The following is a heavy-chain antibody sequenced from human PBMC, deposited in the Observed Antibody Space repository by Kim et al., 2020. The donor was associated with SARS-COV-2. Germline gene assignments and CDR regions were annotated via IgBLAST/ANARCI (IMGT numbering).Heavy chain of an antibody. V-gene: IGHV3-23*01. CDR3: AQRLDY. CDR2: GRSGST. J-gene: IGHJ4*02. Sequence: GRSGSTNYAGSVKGRFTISGDNSVNTLYLQMNSLRAKDTAVYYCAQRLDYWGQGTLVTVSS.